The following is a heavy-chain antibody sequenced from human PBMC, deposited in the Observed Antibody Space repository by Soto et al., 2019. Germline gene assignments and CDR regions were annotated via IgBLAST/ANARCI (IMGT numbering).Heavy chain of an antibody. J-gene: IGHJ5*02. D-gene: IGHD3-22*01. V-gene: IGHV4-59*01. CDR2: IYYSGST. Sequence: QVQLQESGPGLVKPSETLSLTCTVSGGSISSYYWSWIRQPPGKGLEWIGYIYYSGSTNYNPSLKSRVTISVDTSKNQFSLKLSSVTAADTAVYYCSGYYLKYNWFDPWGQGTLVTVSS. CDR1: GGSISSYY. CDR3: SGYYLKYNWFDP.